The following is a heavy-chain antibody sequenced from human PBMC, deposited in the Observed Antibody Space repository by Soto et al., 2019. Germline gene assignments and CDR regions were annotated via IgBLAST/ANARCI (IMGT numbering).Heavy chain of an antibody. CDR2: IYYSGST. CDR3: ARGGGLNYYGSGSYLPPPFDY. J-gene: IGHJ4*02. V-gene: IGHV4-61*01. CDR1: GGSVSSGSYY. Sequence: LSLTCTVSGGSVSSGSYYWSWIRQPPGKGLEWIGYIYYSGSTNYNPSLKSRVTISVDTSKNQFSLKLSSVTAADTAVYYCARGGGLNYYGSGSYLPPPFDYWGQGTLVTVSS. D-gene: IGHD3-10*01.